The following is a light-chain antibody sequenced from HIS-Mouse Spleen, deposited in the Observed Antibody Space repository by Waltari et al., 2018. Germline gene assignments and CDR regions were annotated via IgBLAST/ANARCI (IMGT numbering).Light chain of an antibody. J-gene: IGKJ2*01. Sequence: EIVLTQSPGTLSLSPGERATLPCRASQSVSSSYLAWYQQKPGQAPRLLIYGAYSRATGIPDRFSGSGSGTDFTLTISRLEPEDFAVYYCQQYGSSPPYTFGQGTKLEIK. CDR3: QQYGSSPPYT. CDR1: QSVSSSY. V-gene: IGKV3-20*01. CDR2: GAY.